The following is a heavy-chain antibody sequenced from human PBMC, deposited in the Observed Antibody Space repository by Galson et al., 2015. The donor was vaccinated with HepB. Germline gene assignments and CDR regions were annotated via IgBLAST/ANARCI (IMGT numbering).Heavy chain of an antibody. CDR2: IGGSGTRT. J-gene: IGHJ4*02. Sequence: SLRLSCAASGFHFATYAMSWVRQAPGKGLEWVSAIGGSGTRTHYSDSVKGRFTISRDNSKNTLYLQMNSLRAEDTAVYFCAKEKTSAGFFDYWGQGRLVTVSS. CDR1: GFHFATYA. CDR3: AKEKTSAGFFDY. V-gene: IGHV3-23*01.